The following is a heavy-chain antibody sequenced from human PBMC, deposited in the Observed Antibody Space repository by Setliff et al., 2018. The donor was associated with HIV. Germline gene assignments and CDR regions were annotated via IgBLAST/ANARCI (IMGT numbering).Heavy chain of an antibody. CDR2: ISTSGST. J-gene: IGHJ4*02. CDR1: GASFTTHY. V-gene: IGHV4-4*09. Sequence: PAETLSLTCTVSGASFTTHYWSLIRQRPGKGLEWIGCISTSGSTNYNPSLKSRVTLSIDMSKNQFSLKMSPVTAADTAVYSCTRLAGGYAGYWGPGTLVTVSS. CDR3: TRLAGGYAGY. D-gene: IGHD5-12*01.